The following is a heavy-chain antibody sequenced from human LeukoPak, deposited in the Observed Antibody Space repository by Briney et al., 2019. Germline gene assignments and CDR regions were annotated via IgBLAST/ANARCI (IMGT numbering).Heavy chain of an antibody. CDR2: ISYSGST. D-gene: IGHD6-19*01. V-gene: IGHV4-59*01. J-gene: IGHJ4*02. CDR3: ARDGRAGSLFAY. Sequence: PSETLSLTCTVSSGSISGYYWSWIRQPPGKGLEWVGYISYSGSTDYNPSLKSRVTISVDTSKNQFSLKLSSVTAADTAIYYCARDGRAGSLFAYWGQGTLVTVSS. CDR1: SGSISGYY.